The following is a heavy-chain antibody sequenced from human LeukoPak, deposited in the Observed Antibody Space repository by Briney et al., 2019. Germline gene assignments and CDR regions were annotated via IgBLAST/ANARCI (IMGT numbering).Heavy chain of an antibody. Sequence: PGRSLRLSCAASGFTFSSYGMHWVRQAPGKGLEWVAVIWYDGSNKYYADSVKGRFTISRDNSKNTLYLQMNSLRAEDTAVYYCARGHHISMDTAMTEFDYWGQGTLVTVSS. D-gene: IGHD5-18*01. J-gene: IGHJ4*02. CDR1: GFTFSSYG. CDR3: ARGHHISMDTAMTEFDY. CDR2: IWYDGSNK. V-gene: IGHV3-33*01.